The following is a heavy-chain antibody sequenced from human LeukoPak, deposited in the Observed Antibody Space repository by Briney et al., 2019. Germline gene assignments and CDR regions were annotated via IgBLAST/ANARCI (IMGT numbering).Heavy chain of an antibody. CDR3: ARHLPNRGCFDY. Sequence: KASETLSLTCTVSGGSSSGYYWSWSRQPPGKGLEWIGYIYYSGSTNYNPSLKSRVTISLDTSKNQFSLKLTSVTAADTAVYHCARHLPNRGCFDYWGRGTVVSVSS. CDR1: GGSSSGYY. D-gene: IGHD3-10*01. V-gene: IGHV4-59*08. J-gene: IGHJ4*02. CDR2: IYYSGST.